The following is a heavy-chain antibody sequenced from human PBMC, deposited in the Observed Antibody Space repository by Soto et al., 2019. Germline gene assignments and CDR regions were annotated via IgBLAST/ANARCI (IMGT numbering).Heavy chain of an antibody. V-gene: IGHV3-53*01. CDR2: IYSGGST. J-gene: IGHJ3*02. CDR3: ARAPSGYSSSWRNDAFDI. CDR1: GFTVSSNY. D-gene: IGHD6-13*01. Sequence: PGGSLRLSCAASGFTVSSNYMRWVRQAPGKGLEWVSVIYSGGSTYYADSVKGRFTISRDNSKNTLYLKVNSLRAEDTAVYYCARAPSGYSSSWRNDAFDIWGQGTMVTVSS.